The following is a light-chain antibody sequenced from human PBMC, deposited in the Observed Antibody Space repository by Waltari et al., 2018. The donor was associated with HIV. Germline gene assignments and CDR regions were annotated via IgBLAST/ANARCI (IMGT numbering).Light chain of an antibody. J-gene: IGKJ2*01. V-gene: IGKV1-5*03. Sequence: DIQMTQSPSTLSASVGDRVTITCRASRSISSWLAWYQQKPGKAPKLRIYKASSLESGVPSRFSGSGSGTEFTLTISSLQPDDFATYYCQQYNSYSYTFGQGTKLEIK. CDR2: KAS. CDR1: RSISSW. CDR3: QQYNSYSYT.